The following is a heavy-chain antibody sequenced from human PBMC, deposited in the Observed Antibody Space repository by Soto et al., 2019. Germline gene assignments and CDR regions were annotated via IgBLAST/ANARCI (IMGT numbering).Heavy chain of an antibody. CDR2: IYYRGST. CDR3: AREVFGSGTGWVDP. D-gene: IGHD3-10*01. CDR1: GGSINSGGYY. Sequence: QVQLQESGPGLVKPSQTLSLTCSVSGGSINSGGYYWSWIRQHPGKGLEWIGYIYYRGSTYYNPSLKSRATTSLDTSKNQFTLKLSYVTAADTAVYYCAREVFGSGTGWVDPWGQGTLVTVSS. J-gene: IGHJ5*02. V-gene: IGHV4-31*03.